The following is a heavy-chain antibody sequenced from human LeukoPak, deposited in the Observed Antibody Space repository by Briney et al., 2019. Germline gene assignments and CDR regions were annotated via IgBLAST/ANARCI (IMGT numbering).Heavy chain of an antibody. J-gene: IGHJ4*02. CDR1: GFIFSSYS. Sequence: GGSLRLSCAASGFIFSSYSMNWVRQAPGKGLEWVSYISSSSSTTYYADSVKGRFTISRDNAKNSLFLQMNSLRAEDTAVYYCAREEIGNCSSTSCLASRFDYWGQGTLVTVSS. CDR2: ISSSSSTT. V-gene: IGHV3-48*01. CDR3: AREEIGNCSSTSCLASRFDY. D-gene: IGHD2-2*01.